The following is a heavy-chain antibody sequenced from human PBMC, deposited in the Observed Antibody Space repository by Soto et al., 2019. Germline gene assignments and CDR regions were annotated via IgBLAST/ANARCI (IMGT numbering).Heavy chain of an antibody. D-gene: IGHD1-26*01. J-gene: IGHJ6*02. CDR1: GFTFSSYG. Sequence: SLRLSCAASGFTFSSYGMHWVRQAPGKGLEWVAVISYDGSNKYYADSVKGRFTISRDNSKNTLYLQMNSLRAEDTAVYYCAKDSTSGSYYYYYGMDVWGQGTTVTVSS. CDR3: AKDSTSGSYYYYYGMDV. V-gene: IGHV3-30*18. CDR2: ISYDGSNK.